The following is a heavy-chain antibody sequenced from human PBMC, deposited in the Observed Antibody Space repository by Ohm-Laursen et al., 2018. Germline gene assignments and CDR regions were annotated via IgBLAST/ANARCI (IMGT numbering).Heavy chain of an antibody. V-gene: IGHV3-23*01. CDR3: AKDPLRGYYDSSGYPNWFDP. D-gene: IGHD3-22*01. Sequence: SLRLSCAASGFTFSSYAMSWVGQAPGKGLEWVSAISGSGGSTYYADSVKGRFTISRDNSKNTLYLQMNSLRAEDTAVYYCAKDPLRGYYDSSGYPNWFDPWGQGTLVTVSS. CDR2: ISGSGGST. CDR1: GFTFSSYA. J-gene: IGHJ5*02.